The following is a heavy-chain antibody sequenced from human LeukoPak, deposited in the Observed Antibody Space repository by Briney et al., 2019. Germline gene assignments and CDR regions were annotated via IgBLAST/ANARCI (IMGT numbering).Heavy chain of an antibody. D-gene: IGHD6-19*01. J-gene: IGHJ4*02. V-gene: IGHV3-23*01. Sequence: GGSLRLSCEASGFTFSSYAMYWVRQAPWKGLEWVSTIRGSGGTTYYADSVKGRFTISRDNSKNTLYLQMNSLRAEDTAVYYCAKISSGWPRDHTHYWGQGTLVTVSS. CDR1: GFTFSSYA. CDR2: IRGSGGTT. CDR3: AKISSGWPRDHTHY.